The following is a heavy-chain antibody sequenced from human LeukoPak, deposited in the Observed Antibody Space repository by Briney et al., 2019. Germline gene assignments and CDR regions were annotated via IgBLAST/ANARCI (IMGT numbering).Heavy chain of an antibody. CDR3: ARGDSGSYYFDY. J-gene: IGHJ4*02. Sequence: PGGSLRLSCAASGFTFSSYSMNWVRQAPGKGLEWVSSISSSSSYIYYADSVKGRFTISRDNAKNSLYLQMNSLRAEDTAVCYCARGDSGSYYFDYWGQGTLVTVSS. CDR2: ISSSSSYI. D-gene: IGHD1-26*01. CDR1: GFTFSSYS. V-gene: IGHV3-21*01.